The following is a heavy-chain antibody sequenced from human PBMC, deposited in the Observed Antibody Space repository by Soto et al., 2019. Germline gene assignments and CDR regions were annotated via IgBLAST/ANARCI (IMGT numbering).Heavy chain of an antibody. Sequence: ESLKISCKGSGYSFTSYWIGWVRQMPWKGLEWMGIIYPGDSDTRYSPSFQGQVTISADKSISTAYLQWSSLKASDTAMYYCARFIGYCSSTSCYDAFDIWGQGTMVTVSS. CDR3: ARFIGYCSSTSCYDAFDI. D-gene: IGHD2-2*01. CDR1: GYSFTSYW. J-gene: IGHJ3*02. V-gene: IGHV5-51*01. CDR2: IYPGDSDT.